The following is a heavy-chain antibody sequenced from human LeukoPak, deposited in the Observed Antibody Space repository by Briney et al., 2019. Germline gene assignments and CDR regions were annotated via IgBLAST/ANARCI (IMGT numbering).Heavy chain of an antibody. D-gene: IGHD3-3*01. Sequence: GASVKVSCKASGYTFTGHYIHWVRQAPGKGLEWMGWINPKSGGTNYAQKFQGRVTMTRDTSISTAYMELSSLRSDDTAMYSCARGGLEWLSVDGFDIWGQGTKVTVSS. CDR3: ARGGLEWLSVDGFDI. CDR1: GYTFTGHY. CDR2: INPKSGGT. J-gene: IGHJ3*02. V-gene: IGHV1-2*02.